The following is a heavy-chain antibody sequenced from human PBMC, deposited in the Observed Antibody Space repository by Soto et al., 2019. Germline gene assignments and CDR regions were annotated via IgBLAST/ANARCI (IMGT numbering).Heavy chain of an antibody. CDR1: GGSISDDSY. V-gene: IGHV4-30-4*01. Sequence: QSLTCTVSGGSISDDSYWSWIRQTPGKGLEWIGYIYHTGNTYYNPSLRSRVSISVDKSKSQFSLKLISVTAADTAVYFCARDEYQLLSSVSWFDSWGQGTLVTVSS. D-gene: IGHD2-2*01. CDR3: ARDEYQLLSSVSWFDS. CDR2: IYHTGNT. J-gene: IGHJ5*01.